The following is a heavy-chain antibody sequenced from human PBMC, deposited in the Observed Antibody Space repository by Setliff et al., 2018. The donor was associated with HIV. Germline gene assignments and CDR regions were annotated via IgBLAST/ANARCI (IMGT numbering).Heavy chain of an antibody. D-gene: IGHD2-2*01. CDR3: ASHFGYCSSTSCEGY. V-gene: IGHV3-7*03. Sequence: ETLSLTCTVSGGSISSSSYYWGWIRQPPGKGLEWVANIKQDGSEKYYVDSVKGRFTISRDNAKNSLYLQMNSLRAEDTAVYYCASHFGYCSSTSCEGYWGQGALVTVSS. CDR1: GGSISSSSYY. J-gene: IGHJ4*02. CDR2: IKQDGSEK.